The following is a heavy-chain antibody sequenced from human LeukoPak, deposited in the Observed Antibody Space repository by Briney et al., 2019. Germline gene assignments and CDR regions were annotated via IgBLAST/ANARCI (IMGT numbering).Heavy chain of an antibody. CDR1: GFTFSNYW. CDR2: INSDGSST. J-gene: IGHJ4*02. V-gene: IGHV3-74*01. Sequence: PGGSLRLSCAASGFTFSNYWMHWVRQAPGKGLVWVSRINSDGSSTNYAEYVKGRFTISRDNANNTLYLQMNSLRAEDTAVYYCARVAPYSGSYSFDYWGQGTLVTVSS. D-gene: IGHD1-26*01. CDR3: ARVAPYSGSYSFDY.